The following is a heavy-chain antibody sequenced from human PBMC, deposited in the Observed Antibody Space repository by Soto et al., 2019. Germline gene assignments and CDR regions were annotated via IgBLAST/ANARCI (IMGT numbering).Heavy chain of an antibody. V-gene: IGHV3-66*01. J-gene: IGHJ6*04. CDR2: IQSGGPT. CDR3: ARDDVLCDGGRCYGVLLDV. CDR1: GFTVSSKY. Sequence: EVQLVESGGGLVQPGGSLRLSCAASGFTVSSKYMSWVRQAPGKGLECVSLIQSGGPTYYADSVKGRFTISRDTSENTVHLQMDSLRAEDTAVYYCARDDVLCDGGRCYGVLLDVWGKGTTVTVSS. D-gene: IGHD2-15*01.